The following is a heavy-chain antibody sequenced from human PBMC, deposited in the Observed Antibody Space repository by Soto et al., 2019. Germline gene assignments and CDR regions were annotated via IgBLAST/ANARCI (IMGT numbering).Heavy chain of an antibody. Sequence: QVHLVQSGAEVKKPGASVKVSCKGSGYAFTTYGTTWVRQAPGQGLEWMGWISAHNGNTNYAQKLQGRVTVTRDTSTSPAYMELRSLRCEGTAVYYCARGRYGDYWGQGARVTVSS. CDR3: ARGRYGDY. V-gene: IGHV1-18*01. J-gene: IGHJ4*02. CDR1: GYAFTTYG. CDR2: ISAHNGNT. D-gene: IGHD1-1*01.